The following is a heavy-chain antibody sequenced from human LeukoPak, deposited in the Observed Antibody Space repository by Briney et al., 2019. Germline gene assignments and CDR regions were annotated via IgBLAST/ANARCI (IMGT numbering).Heavy chain of an antibody. V-gene: IGHV3-74*01. D-gene: IGHD6-25*01. CDR2: INVDGSTT. Sequence: GGSLRLSCAASGLTFSSYWMHWVRQAPGKGLVWVSRINVDGSTTSYADSVKGRFTISRDNAKNTLYLQVNSLRAEDTAVYYCARDLYSSADYWGQGTLATVSS. CDR3: ARDLYSSADY. J-gene: IGHJ4*02. CDR1: GLTFSSYW.